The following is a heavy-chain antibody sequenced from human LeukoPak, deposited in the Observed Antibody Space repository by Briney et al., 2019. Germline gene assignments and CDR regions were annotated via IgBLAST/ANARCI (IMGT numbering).Heavy chain of an antibody. CDR3: ARLSAYYYGSYFYYYMDV. D-gene: IGHD3-10*01. CDR2: ISSSGNTT. V-gene: IGHV3-11*04. CDR1: GFTFSDNY. Sequence: SGGSLRLSCAASGFTFSDNYMSWIRQAPGKGLEWVSYISSSGNTTYNADSVKGRFTISRDNAKKSVYLHMSSLRAEDTALYYCARLSAYYYGSYFYYYMDVWGKGTTVTVSS. J-gene: IGHJ6*03.